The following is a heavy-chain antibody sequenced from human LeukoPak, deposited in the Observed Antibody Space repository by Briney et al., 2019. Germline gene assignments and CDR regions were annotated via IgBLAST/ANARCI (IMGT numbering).Heavy chain of an antibody. D-gene: IGHD3-22*01. J-gene: IGHJ3*02. V-gene: IGHV3-48*01. Sequence: GGSLRLSCAASGFTFSSYSMNWVRQAPGKGLEWASYISSSSSTIYYADSVKGRFTISRDNAKNSLYLQMNSLRAEDTAVYYCAREGYYDSSGYYAAAFDIWGQGTMVTVSS. CDR1: GFTFSSYS. CDR3: AREGYYDSSGYYAAAFDI. CDR2: ISSSSSTI.